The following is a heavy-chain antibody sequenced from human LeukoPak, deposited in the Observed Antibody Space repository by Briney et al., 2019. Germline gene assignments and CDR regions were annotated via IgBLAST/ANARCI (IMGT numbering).Heavy chain of an antibody. D-gene: IGHD3-9*01. CDR2: IYYSGST. V-gene: IGHV4-31*03. Sequence: SETLSLTCTVSGGSISSGGYYWSWIRQHPGKGLEWIGYIYYSGSTYYNPSLKSRVTISVDTSKNQFSLKLSSVTAADTAVYYCARGNLLRYFDWLSRTADAFDIWGQGTMVTVSS. CDR3: ARGNLLRYFDWLSRTADAFDI. J-gene: IGHJ3*02. CDR1: GGSISSGGYY.